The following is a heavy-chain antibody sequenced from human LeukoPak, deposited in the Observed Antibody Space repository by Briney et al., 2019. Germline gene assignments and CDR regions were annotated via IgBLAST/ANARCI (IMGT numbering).Heavy chain of an antibody. J-gene: IGHJ3*02. Sequence: ASVKVSCKASGYTFTSYYMHWVRQAPGQGLECMGIINPSGGSTSYAQKFQGRVTMTRDMSTSTVYMELSSLRSEDTAVYYCARGYCSGGSCRDAFDIWGQGTMVTVSS. D-gene: IGHD2-15*01. CDR1: GYTFTSYY. CDR3: ARGYCSGGSCRDAFDI. V-gene: IGHV1-46*01. CDR2: INPSGGST.